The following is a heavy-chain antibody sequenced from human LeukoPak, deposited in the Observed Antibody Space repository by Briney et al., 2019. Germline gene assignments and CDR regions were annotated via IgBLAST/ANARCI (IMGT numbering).Heavy chain of an antibody. J-gene: IGHJ4*02. Sequence: ASVKVSCKASGYTFTSYGISWVRQAPGQGLEWMGWISAYNGNTNYAQKLQGRVTMTTDTSTSTAYMELRRLRSDDTPVYYCATVPAAITPGDYWGQGTLVTVSS. CDR3: ATVPAAITPGDY. D-gene: IGHD2-2*01. CDR2: ISAYNGNT. V-gene: IGHV1-18*01. CDR1: GYTFTSYG.